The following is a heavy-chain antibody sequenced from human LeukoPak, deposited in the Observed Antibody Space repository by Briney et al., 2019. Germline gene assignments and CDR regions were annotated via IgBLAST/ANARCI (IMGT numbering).Heavy chain of an antibody. CDR3: AREYCSSTSYSFWFDP. CDR2: INPNSGGT. V-gene: IGHV1-2*02. CDR1: GYTFTGYY. J-gene: IGHJ5*02. Sequence: ASVKVSCKASGYTFTGYYMHWVRQAPGQGLGWMGWINPNSGGTNYGQKFQGRVTMTRDTSISTAYMELSRLRSDDTAVYYCAREYCSSTSYSFWFDPWGQGTLVTVSS. D-gene: IGHD2-2*01.